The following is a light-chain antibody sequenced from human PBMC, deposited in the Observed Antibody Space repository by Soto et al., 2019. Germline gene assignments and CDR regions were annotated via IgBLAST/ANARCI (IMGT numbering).Light chain of an antibody. J-gene: IGLJ2*01. CDR1: SRDVGGYDY. CDR2: EVT. Sequence: QSVLTQPPSASGSPGQSVAISCTGTSRDVGGYDYVSWYQQHPGKAPKLMIYEVTKRPSGVPDRFSGSKSGNTASLTVSGLQAEDEADYYCSSYGGNNNLLFGGGTKLAVL. V-gene: IGLV2-8*01. CDR3: SSYGGNNNLL.